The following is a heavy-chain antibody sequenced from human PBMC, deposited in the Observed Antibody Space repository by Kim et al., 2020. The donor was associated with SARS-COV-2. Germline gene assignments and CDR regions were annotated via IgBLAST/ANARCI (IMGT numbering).Heavy chain of an antibody. CDR2: IGTAGDT. V-gene: IGHV3-13*01. CDR1: GFTFSSYD. CDR3: ARDSGSYFSENWYFDL. D-gene: IGHD1-26*01. J-gene: IGHJ2*01. Sequence: GGSLRLSCAASGFTFSSYDMHWVRQATGKGLEWVSAIGTAGDTYYPGSVKGRFTISRENAKNSLYLQMNSLRAGDTAVYYCARDSGSYFSENWYFDLWGRGTLVTVSS.